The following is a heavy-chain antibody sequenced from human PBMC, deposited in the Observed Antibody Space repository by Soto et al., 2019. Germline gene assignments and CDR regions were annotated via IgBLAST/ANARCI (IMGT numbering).Heavy chain of an antibody. CDR3: ARVIVGATADDAFDI. D-gene: IGHD1-26*01. J-gene: IGHJ3*02. CDR2: IIPIFGTA. V-gene: IGHV1-69*12. CDR1: GGTFSSYA. Sequence: QVQLVQSGAEVKKPGSSVKVSCKASGGTFSSYAISWVRQAPGQGLEWMGGIIPIFGTANYAQKFQGRVKITADESTGTAYMELSSLRSEDTAVYYCARVIVGATADDAFDIWGQGTMVTVSS.